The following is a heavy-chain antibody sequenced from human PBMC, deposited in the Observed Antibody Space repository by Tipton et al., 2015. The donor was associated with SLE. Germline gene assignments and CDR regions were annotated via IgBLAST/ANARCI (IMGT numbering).Heavy chain of an antibody. V-gene: IGHV3-23*01. Sequence: SLRLSCAASGFTFSSYWMNWVRQAPGKGLEWVAVISGSGGTTYYADSVKGRFTISRDNSKNILYLQMNGLRAEDTAVYFCAKPRRANSAAYSFDYWGPGTLVTVSS. CDR3: AKPRRANSAAYSFDY. CDR1: GFTFSSYW. J-gene: IGHJ4*02. D-gene: IGHD1/OR15-1a*01. CDR2: ISGSGGTT.